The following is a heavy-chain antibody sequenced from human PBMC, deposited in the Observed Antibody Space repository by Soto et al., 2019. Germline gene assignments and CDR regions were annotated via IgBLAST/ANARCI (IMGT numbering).Heavy chain of an antibody. V-gene: IGHV3-30*18. J-gene: IGHJ3*01. CDR3: AKDSSYSYDAFDL. CDR2: ISYDGSDK. Sequence: QVQLVESGGGVVQPGGSLRLSCAASEFTFSNYGMHWVRQAPGKGLEWVAVISYDGSDKNYASSVKGRFTISRDNLKNTLCMQMSSLRADDTAVYYGAKDSSYSYDAFDLWGQGTMVTVSS. CDR1: EFTFSNYG. D-gene: IGHD2-15*01.